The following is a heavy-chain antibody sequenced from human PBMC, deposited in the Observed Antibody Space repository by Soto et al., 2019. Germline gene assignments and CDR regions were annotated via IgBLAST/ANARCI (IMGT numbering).Heavy chain of an antibody. CDR2: INHSGST. V-gene: IGHV4-34*01. CDR1: GGSFSGYY. J-gene: IGHJ6*02. Sequence: SETLSLTCAVYGGSFSGYYWSWIRQPPGKGLEWIGEINHSGSTNYNPSLKSRVTISVDTSKNQFSLKLSSVTAADTAVYYCARSNLRYCSGGSCYSLSKPYNYYYYGMDVWGQGTTVTISS. CDR3: ARSNLRYCSGGSCYSLSKPYNYYYYGMDV. D-gene: IGHD2-15*01.